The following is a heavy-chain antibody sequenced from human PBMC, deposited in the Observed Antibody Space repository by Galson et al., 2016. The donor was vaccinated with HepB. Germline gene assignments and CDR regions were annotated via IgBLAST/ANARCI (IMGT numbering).Heavy chain of an antibody. J-gene: IGHJ3*02. Sequence: SVKVSCKASGNTFTSYDINWVRQATGQGLEWMGWMSPKSGNTGYAQKFRGRVTLTRDISISTAYLELSSLTSEDTAVYYCATLGESRTYYDILSGYIAFKIWGQGTMVTVSS. D-gene: IGHD3-9*01. CDR3: ATLGESRTYYDILSGYIAFKI. CDR2: MSPKSGNT. CDR1: GNTFTSYD. V-gene: IGHV1-8*01.